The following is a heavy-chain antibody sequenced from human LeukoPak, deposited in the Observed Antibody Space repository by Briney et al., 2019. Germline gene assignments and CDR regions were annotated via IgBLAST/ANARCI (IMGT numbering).Heavy chain of an antibody. D-gene: IGHD3-9*01. V-gene: IGHV3-30-3*01. Sequence: PGRSLRLSCAASGFTFSSYAMHWVRQAPGKGLEWVAVISYDGSNKYYADSVKGRFTISRDNSKNTLYLQMNSLRAEDTAVYYRARDILTGLDYWGQGTLVTVSS. CDR1: GFTFSSYA. J-gene: IGHJ4*02. CDR3: ARDILTGLDY. CDR2: ISYDGSNK.